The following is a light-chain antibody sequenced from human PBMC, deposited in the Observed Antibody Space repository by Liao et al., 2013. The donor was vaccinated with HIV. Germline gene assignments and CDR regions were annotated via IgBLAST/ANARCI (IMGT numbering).Light chain of an antibody. CDR2: QDS. CDR3: QAWDSSTVV. V-gene: IGLV3-1*01. J-gene: IGLJ2*01. CDR1: ALPKQY. Sequence: SYELTQPPSVLVSPGQTARITCSGDALPKQYAYWYQQKPGQSPVLVIYQDSKRPSGIPERFSGSNSGNTATLTISGTQAMDEADYYCQAWDSSTVVFGGGTKLTVL.